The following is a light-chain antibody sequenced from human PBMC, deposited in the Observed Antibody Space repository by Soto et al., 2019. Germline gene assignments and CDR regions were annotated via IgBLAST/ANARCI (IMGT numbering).Light chain of an antibody. CDR1: QSVNRIY. V-gene: IGKV3-20*01. J-gene: IGKJ2*01. CDR3: QQYGSSPRT. CDR2: GTS. Sequence: EIVLTQSPGTLSLSPGERATLSCRTSQSVNRIYLGWYQQKPGQAPRLLIYGTSSRAAGIPERFSGSGSGTEFSLTISGLEPEDFAVYYCQQYGSSPRTFGQGTKLEIK.